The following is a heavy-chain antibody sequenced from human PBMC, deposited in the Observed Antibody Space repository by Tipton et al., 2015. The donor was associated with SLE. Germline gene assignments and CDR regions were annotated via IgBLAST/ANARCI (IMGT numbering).Heavy chain of an antibody. CDR1: GGSISSGSYY. V-gene: IGHV4-61*02. CDR3: ARVNIAAAGHFDY. Sequence: TLSLTCTVSGGSISSGSYYWSWIRQPAGKGLEWIGRIYTSGSTNYNPSLKSRVTISVDTSKNQFSLKLSSVTAAGTAVYYCARVNIAAAGHFDYWGQGTLVTVSS. D-gene: IGHD6-13*01. J-gene: IGHJ4*02. CDR2: IYTSGST.